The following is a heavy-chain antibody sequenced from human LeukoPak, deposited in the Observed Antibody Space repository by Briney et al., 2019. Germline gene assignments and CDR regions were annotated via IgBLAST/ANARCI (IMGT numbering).Heavy chain of an antibody. J-gene: IGHJ2*01. D-gene: IGHD3-9*01. CDR3: ARSPENYDVLTGYYGWYFDL. Sequence: GGSLRLSCVVSGFTFSSYWTQWVRRAPGKGLVWVSRINRDGSSTNYADSVKGRFAISRDNAKNTLFLQMNSLKAEDTAVYYCARSPENYDVLTGYYGWYFDLWGRGTLVTVSS. CDR2: INRDGSST. CDR1: GFTFSSYW. V-gene: IGHV3-74*01.